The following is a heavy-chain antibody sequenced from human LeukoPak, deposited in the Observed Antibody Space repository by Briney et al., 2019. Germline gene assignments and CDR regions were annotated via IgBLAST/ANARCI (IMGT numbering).Heavy chain of an antibody. CDR3: ARELGAAGYFDY. J-gene: IGHJ4*02. Sequence: PGGSLRLSCVTSGFTFSSYAMSWVRQAPGKGLEWVSVIYSGGSTYYADSVKGRFTISRDNSKNTLYLQMNSLRAEDTAVYYCARELGAAGYFDYWGQGTLVTVSS. CDR1: GFTFSSYA. D-gene: IGHD6-13*01. V-gene: IGHV3-53*01. CDR2: IYSGGST.